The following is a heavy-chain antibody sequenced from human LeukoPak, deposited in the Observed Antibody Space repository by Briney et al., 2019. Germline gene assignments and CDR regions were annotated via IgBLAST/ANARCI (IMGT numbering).Heavy chain of an antibody. D-gene: IGHD5-18*01. CDR1: GGSFSGYY. J-gene: IGHJ4*02. CDR3: ASPQGYSYGFDY. CDR2: INHSGST. V-gene: IGHV4-34*01. Sequence: PSETLSLTCAVYGGSFSGYYWSWIRQPPGKGLEWIGEINHSGSTNYNPSLKSRVTISVDTSKNQFSLKLSSVTAADTAVYYCASPQGYSYGFDYWGQGTLVTVSS.